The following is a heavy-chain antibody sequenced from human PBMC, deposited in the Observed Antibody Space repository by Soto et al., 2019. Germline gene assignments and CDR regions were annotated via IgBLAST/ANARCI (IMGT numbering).Heavy chain of an antibody. V-gene: IGHV3-74*01. CDR3: ARSRSMITPFYFDC. J-gene: IGHJ4*02. CDR2: INSDGSST. CDR1: GFTFSSYW. Sequence: GGSLSLSCAASGFTFSSYWMHWVRQAPGKGLVWVSRINSDGSSTSYADSVKGRFTISRDNSKNTLYLQMNSLRAEDTAVYYCARSRSMITPFYFDCWGQGTLVTVSS. D-gene: IGHD3-16*01.